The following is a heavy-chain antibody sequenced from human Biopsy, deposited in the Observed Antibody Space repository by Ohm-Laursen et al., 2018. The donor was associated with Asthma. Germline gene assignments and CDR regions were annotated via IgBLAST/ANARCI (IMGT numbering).Heavy chain of an antibody. CDR2: IFFDGSNK. V-gene: IGHV3-30-3*01. D-gene: IGHD6-6*01. J-gene: IGHJ4*02. CDR3: ARGKTWGRSYYFDY. CDR1: GFTFHNYV. Sequence: SLRLSCAASGFTFHNYVMHWVRQAPGKGLEWVAGIFFDGSNKYYADSVKGRFTISRDNSKDMLYLQVNSLRGDDTAVYYCARGKTWGRSYYFDYWGQGTLVTVSS.